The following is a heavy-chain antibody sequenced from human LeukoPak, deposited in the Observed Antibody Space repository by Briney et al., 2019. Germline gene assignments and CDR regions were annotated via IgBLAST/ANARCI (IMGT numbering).Heavy chain of an antibody. V-gene: IGHV1-2*02. J-gene: IGHJ4*02. Sequence: ASVKVSCKASGYTFTGYYMHWVRQAPGQGLEWMGWINPNSGGTNYAQKFQGRVTMTRDTSLSTAYMELSRLRSDETAVYYCARDRGAVAGINYWGQGTLVTVSS. CDR2: INPNSGGT. CDR3: ARDRGAVAGINY. CDR1: GYTFTGYY. D-gene: IGHD6-19*01.